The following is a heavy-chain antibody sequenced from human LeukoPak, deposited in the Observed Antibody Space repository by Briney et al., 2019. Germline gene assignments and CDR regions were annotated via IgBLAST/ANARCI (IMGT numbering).Heavy chain of an antibody. CDR3: AKAISSGTLGYFDY. Sequence: SETLSLTCTVSDGSIISSSSYYWGWIRQPPGKGLEWIGSVYYSGSAYYNPSLSSRVTISVDTSENQFSLKLSSVTAADTAVYFCAKAISSGTLGYFDYWGQGALVTVSS. CDR2: VYYSGSA. V-gene: IGHV4-39*01. D-gene: IGHD3-22*01. J-gene: IGHJ4*02. CDR1: DGSIISSSSYY.